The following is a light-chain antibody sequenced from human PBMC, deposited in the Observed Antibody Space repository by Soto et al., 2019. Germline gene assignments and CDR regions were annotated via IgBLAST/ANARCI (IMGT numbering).Light chain of an antibody. CDR3: QQYISWHLV. Sequence: EIVMTQSPATLSVSPGERATLSCRASQSVSSNLAWYQQKPGQAPSLLIYGASTRATGTPARFSGSGSGTEFTLTISSLQSEDFEVYYCQQYISWHLVFGGGTK. CDR2: GAS. CDR1: QSVSSN. J-gene: IGKJ4*02. V-gene: IGKV3-15*01.